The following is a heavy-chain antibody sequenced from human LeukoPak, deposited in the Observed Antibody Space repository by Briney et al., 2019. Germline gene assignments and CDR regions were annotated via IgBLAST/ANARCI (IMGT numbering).Heavy chain of an antibody. CDR2: IYHSGST. V-gene: IGHV4-30-2*01. CDR1: GGSISSGGYY. D-gene: IGHD4-17*01. J-gene: IGHJ4*02. Sequence: SQTLSLTCTVSGGSISSGGYYWSWIRQPPGKGLEWIGYIYHSGSTYYNPSLKSRVTISVDRSKNQFSLKLSSVTAADTAVYYCARGLVYGDYIYYFDYWGQGTLVTVSS. CDR3: ARGLVYGDYIYYFDY.